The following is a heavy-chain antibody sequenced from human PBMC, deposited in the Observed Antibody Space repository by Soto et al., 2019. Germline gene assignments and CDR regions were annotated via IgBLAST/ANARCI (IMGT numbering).Heavy chain of an antibody. J-gene: IGHJ4*02. CDR3: ARGQWLAFDY. CDR2: IYHSGST. D-gene: IGHD6-19*01. Sequence: SETLSLTCTVSGGSISSGDYYWSWIRQRPGKGLEWIGEIYHSGSTNSNPSLKSRVTMSVDKSKNQFSLILNSVTAADTAVYYCARGQWLAFDYWGQGTLVTVSS. V-gene: IGHV4-39*07. CDR1: GGSISSGDYY.